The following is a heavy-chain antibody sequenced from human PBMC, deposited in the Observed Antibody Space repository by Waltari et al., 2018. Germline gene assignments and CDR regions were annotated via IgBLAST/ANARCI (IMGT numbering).Heavy chain of an antibody. CDR2: IGGTDGAE. D-gene: IGHD2-2*02. J-gene: IGHJ3*02. V-gene: IGHV3-23*01. CDR1: GLTFTTYP. Sequence: EVQLLESGGGLVQPGGSLRPSCSASGLTFTTYPMSWVRRAPGKGLEWVAAIGGTDGAEGYAYSVGGRFTISRDNSKNTLFLQMTSLRVEDTALYYCAKDDRYPNDVFDIWGQGTMVTVSS. CDR3: AKDDRYPNDVFDI.